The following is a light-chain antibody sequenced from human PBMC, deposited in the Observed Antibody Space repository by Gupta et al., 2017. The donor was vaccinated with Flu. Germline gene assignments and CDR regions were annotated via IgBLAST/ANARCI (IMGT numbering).Light chain of an antibody. V-gene: IGKV3-20*01. CDR3: LQDRGYPRT. J-gene: IGKJ1*01. Sequence: GTLSLSPGERATLSCRASQSVSSNYLAWYQQKPGQAPRLLIYGASSRATGIPDRFSGSGSGTDFILTISRLEPEDFAVYYCLQDRGYPRTFGEGTKVEIK. CDR2: GAS. CDR1: QSVSSNY.